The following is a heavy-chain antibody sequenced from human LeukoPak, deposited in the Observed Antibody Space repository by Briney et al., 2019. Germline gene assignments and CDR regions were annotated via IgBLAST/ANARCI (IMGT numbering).Heavy chain of an antibody. CDR3: ARGGYDFWSGSKNWFXX. J-gene: IGHJ5*02. Sequence: SETLSLTCTVSGGSISSYYWSWIRQPPGKGLEWIGYIYYSGSTNYNPSLKSRVTISVDTSKNQFSLKLSSVTAADTAVYYCARGGYDFWSGSKNWFXXWGQXXLVT. CDR1: GGSISSYY. CDR2: IYYSGST. D-gene: IGHD3-3*01. V-gene: IGHV4-59*01.